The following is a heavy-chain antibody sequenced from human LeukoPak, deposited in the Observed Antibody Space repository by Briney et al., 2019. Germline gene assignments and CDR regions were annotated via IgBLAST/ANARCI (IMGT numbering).Heavy chain of an antibody. D-gene: IGHD4-17*01. CDR3: ARHAYYGDYVNEVDY. CDR2: INHSGST. Sequence: PSETLSLTCAVYGGSFSGYYWSWIRQPPGKGLEWIGEINHSGSTNYNPSLKSRVTISVDTSKNQFSLKLSSVTAADTAVYYCARHAYYGDYVNEVDYWGQGTLVTVSS. V-gene: IGHV4-34*01. J-gene: IGHJ4*02. CDR1: GGSFSGYY.